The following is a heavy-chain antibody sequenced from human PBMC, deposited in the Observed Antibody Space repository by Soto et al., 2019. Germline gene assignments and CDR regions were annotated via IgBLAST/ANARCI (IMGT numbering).Heavy chain of an antibody. CDR2: IYYSGST. Sequence: LSLTCTVSGGSISSGGYYWSWIRQHPGKGLEWIGYIYYSGSTYYNPSLKSRVTISVDTSKNQFSLKLSSVTAADTAVYYCAREVGDTDNWFDPWGQGTLVTVSS. J-gene: IGHJ5*02. V-gene: IGHV4-31*03. CDR1: GGSISSGGYY. CDR3: AREVGDTDNWFDP. D-gene: IGHD5-18*01.